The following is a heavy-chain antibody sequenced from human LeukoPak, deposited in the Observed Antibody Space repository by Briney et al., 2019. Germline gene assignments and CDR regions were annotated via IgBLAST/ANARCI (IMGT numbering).Heavy chain of an antibody. J-gene: IGHJ4*02. V-gene: IGHV3-21*01. Sequence: GRSLRLSCTASGFTFGDYAMTWVRQAPGKGLEWVSSMSSGGTYIYYADSVRGRFTISRDNAKNSLYLVMNSLRAEDTATYYCARDRPTGASRVFVVQWGQGTLVTVSS. CDR2: MSSGGTYI. CDR3: ARDRPTGASRVFVVQ. D-gene: IGHD2-15*01. CDR1: GFTFGDYA.